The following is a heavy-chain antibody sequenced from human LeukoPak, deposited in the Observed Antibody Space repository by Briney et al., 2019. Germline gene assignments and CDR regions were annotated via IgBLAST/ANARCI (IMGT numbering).Heavy chain of an antibody. V-gene: IGHV4-59*01. CDR1: GGSISSYY. CDR3: ARAAPYDIAWGFLIVGAFDI. CDR2: IYYSGST. J-gene: IGHJ3*02. Sequence: SETLSLTCTVSGGSISSYYWSWIRQPPGKGLEWIGYIYYSGSTNYNPSLKSRVTISVDTSKNQFSLKLSSVTAADTAVYYCARAAPYDIAWGFLIVGAFDIRGQGTMVTVSS. D-gene: IGHD3-22*01.